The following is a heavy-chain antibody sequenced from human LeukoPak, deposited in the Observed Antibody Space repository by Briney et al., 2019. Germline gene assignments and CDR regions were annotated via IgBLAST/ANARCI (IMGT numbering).Heavy chain of an antibody. CDR3: ARREAAVAEDY. D-gene: IGHD6-19*01. CDR1: GGSISSSSYY. J-gene: IGHJ4*02. V-gene: IGHV4-39*01. CDR2: IYYSGST. Sequence: SETLSLTCTVSGGSISSSSYYWGWIRQPPGKGLEWIGSIYYSGSTYYNPSLKSRVTISVDTSKNQFPLKLSSVTAADTAVYYCARREAAVAEDYWGQGTLVTVSS.